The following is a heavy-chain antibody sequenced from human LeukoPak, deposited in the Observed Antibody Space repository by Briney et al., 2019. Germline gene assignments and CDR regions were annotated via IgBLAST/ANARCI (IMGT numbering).Heavy chain of an antibody. CDR2: ISGSGGST. D-gene: IGHD6-19*01. CDR1: GFTFSSYG. V-gene: IGHV3-23*01. J-gene: IGHJ5*02. CDR3: ARDLKWLEGNWFDP. Sequence: GGSLRLSCAASGFTFSSYGMSWVRQAPGKGLEWVSAISGSGGSTYYADSVKGRFTISRDNSKNTLYLQMNSLRAEDTAVYYCARDLKWLEGNWFDPWGQGTLVTVSS.